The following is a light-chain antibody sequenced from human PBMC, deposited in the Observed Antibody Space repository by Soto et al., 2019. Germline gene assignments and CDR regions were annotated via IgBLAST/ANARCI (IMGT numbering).Light chain of an antibody. V-gene: IGLV2-14*01. CDR3: SSYTSTSSYV. Sequence: QSALAQPASVSWSPGQSITISCTGTSSDIGNYNYVSWYQQHPGKAPKLMISEVSNRPSGVSNRFSGSKSGNTASLTISGLQAEDEADYYCSSYTSTSSYVFGGGTKVTVL. CDR1: SSDIGNYNY. CDR2: EVS. J-gene: IGLJ1*01.